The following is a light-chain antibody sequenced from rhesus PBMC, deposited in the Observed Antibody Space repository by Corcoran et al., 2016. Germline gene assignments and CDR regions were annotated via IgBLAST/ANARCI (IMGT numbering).Light chain of an antibody. CDR3: QHSYGTPLT. CDR2: AAS. V-gene: IGKV1-74*01. CDR1: ENVNNY. J-gene: IGKJ4*01. Sequence: DIQMTQSPSSLSASVGDRVTITCRASENVNNYLHWYQQKPGKAPKLLYYAASPLQSGVPSRFSGSGSGTDYTFTISSLQPEDVATYYCQHSYGTPLTFGGGAKVEIK.